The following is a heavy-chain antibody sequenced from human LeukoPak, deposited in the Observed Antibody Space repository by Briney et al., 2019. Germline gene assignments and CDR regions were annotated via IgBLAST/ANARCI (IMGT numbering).Heavy chain of an antibody. CDR1: GFSFRSYA. J-gene: IGHJ4*02. CDR2: ISGTGAST. D-gene: IGHD3-10*01. Sequence: GGSLRLSCAASGFSFRSYAMTWVRQAPGTGLEWVSGISGTGASTYYADSVKGRFTISRDNSKNTLYLQMNSLRAEDTAIYYCASSQGIDYWGQGTLVTVSS. CDR3: ASSQGIDY. V-gene: IGHV3-23*01.